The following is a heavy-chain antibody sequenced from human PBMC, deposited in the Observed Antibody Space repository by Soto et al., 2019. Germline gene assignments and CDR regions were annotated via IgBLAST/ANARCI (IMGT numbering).Heavy chain of an antibody. CDR1: GYSISSGFY. CDR2: GYHRGTS. Sequence: SETLSLTCTVSGYSISSGFYRGWIRQPHGKGMEWIGSGYHRGTSYYNPSLQSRVSISMDTSKNQFSLRLDSVTAADTAVYYCARCNGYYDTIGDFNSWGQGALVTVSS. V-gene: IGHV4-38-2*02. CDR3: ARCNGYYDTIGDFNS. J-gene: IGHJ4*02. D-gene: IGHD3-22*01.